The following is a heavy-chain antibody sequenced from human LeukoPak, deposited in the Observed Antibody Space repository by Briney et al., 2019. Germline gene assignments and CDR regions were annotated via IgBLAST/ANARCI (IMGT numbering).Heavy chain of an antibody. Sequence: SQTLSLTCTVSGGSISSGGYSWSWIRQHPGKGLEWIGYIYYSGSTYYNPSLKSRVTISVDTSKNQFSLKLSSVTAADTAVYYCAREWFGESHFDYWGQGTLVTVSS. CDR2: IYYSGST. V-gene: IGHV4-31*03. D-gene: IGHD3-10*01. CDR3: AREWFGESHFDY. J-gene: IGHJ4*02. CDR1: GGSISSGGYS.